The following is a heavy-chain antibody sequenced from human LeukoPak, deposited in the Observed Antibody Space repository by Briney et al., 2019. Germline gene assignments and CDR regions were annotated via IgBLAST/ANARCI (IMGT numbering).Heavy chain of an antibody. Sequence: SETLSLTYAVYGGSFSGYYWSWIRQPPGKGLEWIGEINHSGSTNYNPSLKSRVTISVDTSKNQFSLKLSSVTAADTAVYYCARGYKGYYYGSGSSFYFDYWGQGTLVTVSS. CDR3: ARGYKGYYYGSGSSFYFDY. J-gene: IGHJ4*02. D-gene: IGHD3-10*01. V-gene: IGHV4-34*01. CDR1: GGSFSGYY. CDR2: INHSGST.